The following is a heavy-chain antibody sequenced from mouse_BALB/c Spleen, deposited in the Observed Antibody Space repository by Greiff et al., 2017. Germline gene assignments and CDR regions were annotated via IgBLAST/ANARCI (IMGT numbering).Heavy chain of an antibody. Sequence: VQLQQSGAELVRPGASVTLSCKASGYTFTDYEMHWVKQTPVHGLEWIGAIDPETGGTAYNQKFKGKATLTADKSSSTAYMELRSLTSEDSAVYYCTRGAVAYAMDYWGQGTSVTVSS. CDR3: TRGAVAYAMDY. V-gene: IGHV1-15*01. D-gene: IGHD1-1*01. J-gene: IGHJ4*01. CDR1: GYTFTDYE. CDR2: IDPETGGT.